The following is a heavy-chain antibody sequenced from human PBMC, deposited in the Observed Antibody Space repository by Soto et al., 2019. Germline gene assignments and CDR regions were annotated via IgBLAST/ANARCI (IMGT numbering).Heavy chain of an antibody. CDR1: GGSIRSGGYY. CDR2: MSYNGTT. CDR3: ARQFCGGDCLPPLN. D-gene: IGHD2-21*02. Sequence: QVQLQESGPGLVKPSETLSLTCTVSGGSIRSGGYYWTWIRQHPGKGLEWIGYMSYNGTTAYNPSLNSRPTISIDTQNQFSLKLSSVTAADTATYYCARQFCGGDCLPPLNLGQGTLVTVSS. J-gene: IGHJ4*02. V-gene: IGHV4-31*03.